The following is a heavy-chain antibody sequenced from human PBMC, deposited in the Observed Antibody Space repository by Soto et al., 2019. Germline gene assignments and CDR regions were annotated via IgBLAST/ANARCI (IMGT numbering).Heavy chain of an antibody. CDR2: IKSKTDGGTT. V-gene: IGHV3-15*01. CDR3: TTVCGDYVCFDY. J-gene: IGHJ4*02. Sequence: EVQLVESGGGLVKPGGSLRLSCAASGFTLSNAWMSWVRQAPGKGLEWVGRIKSKTDGGTTDYAAPVKGRFTISRDDSKNTLYLQMSSLKTEDTAVYYCTTVCGDYVCFDYWGQGTLVTVSS. CDR1: GFTLSNAW. D-gene: IGHD4-17*01.